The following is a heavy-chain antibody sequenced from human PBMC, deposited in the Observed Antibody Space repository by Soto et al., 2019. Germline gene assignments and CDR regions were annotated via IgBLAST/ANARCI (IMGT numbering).Heavy chain of an antibody. D-gene: IGHD2-2*01. CDR2: IYPGDSDT. J-gene: IGHJ3*02. V-gene: IGHV5-51*01. Sequence: PGESLKISCKGSGYSFTSYWIGWVRQMPGKGLEWMGIIYPGDSDTRYSPSFQGQVTISADKSISTAYLQWSSLKASDTAMYYCAVTIVLVPAAMLAGPRLKKGGDAFDIWGQGTMVIVSS. CDR3: AVTIVLVPAAMLAGPRLKKGGDAFDI. CDR1: GYSFTSYW.